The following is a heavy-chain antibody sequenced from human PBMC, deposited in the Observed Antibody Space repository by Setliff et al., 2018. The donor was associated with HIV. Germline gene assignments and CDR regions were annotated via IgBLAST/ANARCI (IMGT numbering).Heavy chain of an antibody. Sequence: SGPTLVNPTQTLTLTCTFSGFSLSTSGMCVSWIRQPPGKALEWLARIDWDDDKYYSTSLKTRLTISKDTSKSQVVLKMTNMDPVDTATYYCARMISYSPYFDYWGQGTLVTVSS. J-gene: IGHJ4*02. CDR1: GFSLSTSGMC. CDR3: ARMISYSPYFDY. D-gene: IGHD1-26*01. V-gene: IGHV2-70*11. CDR2: IDWDDDK.